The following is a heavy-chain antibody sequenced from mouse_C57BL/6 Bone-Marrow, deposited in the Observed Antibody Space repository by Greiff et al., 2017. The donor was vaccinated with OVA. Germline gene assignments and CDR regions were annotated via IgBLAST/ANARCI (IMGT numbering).Heavy chain of an antibody. J-gene: IGHJ3*01. D-gene: IGHD2-1*01. CDR1: GYTFTSYG. CDR3: ARGGLYYGNYLLAY. CDR2: IYPGSGNT. V-gene: IGHV1-81*01. Sequence: VQLQESGAELARPGASVKLSCKASGYTFTSYGISWVKQRTGQGLEWIGEIYPGSGNTYYNEKFKGKATLTADKSSSTAYMELRSLTSEDSAVYFCARGGLYYGNYLLAYWGQGTLVTVSA.